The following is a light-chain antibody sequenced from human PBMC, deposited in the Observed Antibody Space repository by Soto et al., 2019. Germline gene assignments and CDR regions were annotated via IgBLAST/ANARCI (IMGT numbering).Light chain of an antibody. Sequence: QSALTQPRSVSGSPGQSVTISCTGTSSDVGAFTYVSWYQQHPGRAPRLIIYDVTKRPSGVPDRFSGSKSGNTASLTVSGLHVDDEADYFCSSYAVNKKLLFGGGTKLTVL. CDR2: DVT. V-gene: IGLV2-11*01. CDR3: SSYAVNKKLL. CDR1: SSDVGAFTY. J-gene: IGLJ2*01.